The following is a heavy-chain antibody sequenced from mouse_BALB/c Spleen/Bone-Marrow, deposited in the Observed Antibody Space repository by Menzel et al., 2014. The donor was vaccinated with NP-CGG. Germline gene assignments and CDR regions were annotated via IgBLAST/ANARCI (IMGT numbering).Heavy chain of an antibody. Sequence: VQLQQSGAELVKLGASVKLSCTASGFNIKDAYMHWMKQRPEQGLEWIGRIAPGNGNTQYDPKFKGKATITADTSSNTAYLHLISLTSEDTAVYYWVRSPGEVNYWGQGTLVTVSA. CDR1: GFNIKDAY. CDR2: IAPGNGNT. CDR3: VRSPGEVNY. V-gene: IGHV14-3*02. J-gene: IGHJ3*01. D-gene: IGHD1-3*01.